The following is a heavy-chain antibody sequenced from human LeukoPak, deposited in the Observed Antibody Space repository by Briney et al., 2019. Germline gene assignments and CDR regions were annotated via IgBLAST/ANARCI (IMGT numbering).Heavy chain of an antibody. Sequence: SETLSLTCAVYGGSFSGYYWSWIRQPPGKGLEWIGEINHSGSTNYNPSLKSRVTISVDTSKNQFSLKLSSVTAADTAVYYCARDKWSGYDFDYYYYGMDVWGQGTTVTVSS. CDR2: INHSGST. V-gene: IGHV4-34*01. J-gene: IGHJ6*02. CDR1: GGSFSGYY. CDR3: ARDKWSGYDFDYYYYGMDV. D-gene: IGHD5-12*01.